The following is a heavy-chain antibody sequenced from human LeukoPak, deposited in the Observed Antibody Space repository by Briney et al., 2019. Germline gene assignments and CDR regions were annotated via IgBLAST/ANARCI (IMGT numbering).Heavy chain of an antibody. CDR3: ARVLEFPIDY. D-gene: IGHD1-1*01. Sequence: ASAKVSCKASGYTFIDHYMHWVRQAPGQGLEWMGWIDPKSGGTNYARKFQGRVTMTRDTSISTAYMELNSLKSDDTAVYYRARVLEFPIDYWGQGTLVTVSS. V-gene: IGHV1-2*02. CDR1: GYTFIDHY. CDR2: IDPKSGGT. J-gene: IGHJ4*02.